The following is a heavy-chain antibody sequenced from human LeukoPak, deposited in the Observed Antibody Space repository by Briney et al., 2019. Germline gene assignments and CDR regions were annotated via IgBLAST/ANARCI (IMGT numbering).Heavy chain of an antibody. Sequence: ASVKVSCKVSGYTLTELSMHWVRQAPGKGLEWMGGFDPEGGETIYAQKFQGRVTMTEDTSTDTAYMELSSLRSEDTAVYYCATDQRFLEWLFNYWGQGTLVTVSS. D-gene: IGHD3-3*01. J-gene: IGHJ4*02. CDR2: FDPEGGET. CDR3: ATDQRFLEWLFNY. V-gene: IGHV1-24*01. CDR1: GYTLTELS.